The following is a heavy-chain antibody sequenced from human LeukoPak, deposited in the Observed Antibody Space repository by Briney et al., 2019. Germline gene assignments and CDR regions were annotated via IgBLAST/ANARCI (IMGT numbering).Heavy chain of an antibody. D-gene: IGHD2-2*02. J-gene: IGHJ5*02. V-gene: IGHV1-8*03. CDR2: MNPNSGNT. Sequence: ASVKVSCKASGYTFTSYDINWVPQATGQGLEWMGWMNPNSGNTGYAQKFQGRVTITRNTSISTAYMELRSLRSEDTAVYYCARHQVVPAAINRFDRWGERTLVTVSS. CDR1: GYTFTSYD. CDR3: ARHQVVPAAINRFDR.